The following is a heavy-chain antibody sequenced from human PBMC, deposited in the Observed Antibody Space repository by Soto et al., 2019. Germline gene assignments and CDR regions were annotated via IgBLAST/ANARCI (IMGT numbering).Heavy chain of an antibody. CDR1: GGSISSYY. CDR2: IYYSGST. J-gene: IGHJ6*02. CDR3: ARDTYYYDSSGYYSAYYYYYGMDV. V-gene: IGHV4-59*01. Sequence: PSETLSLTCTVSGGSISSYYWSWIRQPPGKGLEWIGYIYYSGSTNYNPSLKSRVTISVDTSKNQFSLKLSSVTAADTAVYYCARDTYYYDSSGYYSAYYYYYGMDVWGQGTTVTVSS. D-gene: IGHD3-22*01.